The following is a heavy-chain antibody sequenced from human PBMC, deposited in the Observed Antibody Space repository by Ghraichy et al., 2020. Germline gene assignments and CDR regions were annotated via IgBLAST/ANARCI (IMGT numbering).Heavy chain of an antibody. D-gene: IGHD3-22*01. CDR1: GGSISSYY. V-gene: IGHV4-4*07. CDR2: IYTSGST. Sequence: SETLSLTCTVSGGSISSYYWSWIRQPAGKGLEWIGRIYTSGSTNYNPSLKSRVTMSVDTSKNQFSLKLSSVTAADTAVYYCATTTYYYDSSGYYYGVHYYYGMDVWGQGTTVTVSS. J-gene: IGHJ6*02. CDR3: ATTTYYYDSSGYYYGVHYYYGMDV.